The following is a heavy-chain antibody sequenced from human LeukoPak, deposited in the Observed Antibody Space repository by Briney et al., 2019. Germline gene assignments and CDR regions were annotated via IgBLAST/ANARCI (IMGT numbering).Heavy chain of an antibody. J-gene: IGHJ4*02. Sequence: GGSLRLSCAASGFTFSSYAMSWVRQAPGKGLEWVSAISGSGGSTYYADSVKGRFTISRDNSKNTLYLQMNSLRAEDTAVYYCWKWGGCYYLGYWGQGTLVTVSS. CDR2: ISGSGGST. D-gene: IGHD3-3*01. CDR3: WKWGGCYYLGY. V-gene: IGHV3-23*01. CDR1: GFTFSSYA.